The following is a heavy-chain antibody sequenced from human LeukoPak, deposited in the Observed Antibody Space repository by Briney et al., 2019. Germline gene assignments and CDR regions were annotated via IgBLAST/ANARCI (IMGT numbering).Heavy chain of an antibody. D-gene: IGHD2-15*01. CDR2: INPNSGGT. Sequence: GASVKVSCKASGYTFTGYYMHWVRQAPGQGLEWMGWINPNSGGTNYAQKFQGRVTMTRDTSISTAYMELSRLRSDDTAVYYCARDRTKRFVEDAFDIWGQGTMVTVSS. CDR1: GYTFTGYY. CDR3: ARDRTKRFVEDAFDI. J-gene: IGHJ3*02. V-gene: IGHV1-2*02.